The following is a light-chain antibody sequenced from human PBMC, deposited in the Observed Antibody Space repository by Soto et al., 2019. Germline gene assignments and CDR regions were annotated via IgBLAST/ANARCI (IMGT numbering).Light chain of an antibody. CDR3: AAWDDDLHVWL. CDR1: DSNIGSTA. Sequence: QSVLTQPRSVSATPGQGVTLSCYGGDSNIGSTAVNWYQQVPGTAPKLLIYSSNQRPSGVPDRISGSKSGTSASLAISGLQSEDEADYYCAAWDDDLHVWLFGGGTKLTVL. J-gene: IGLJ2*01. CDR2: SSN. V-gene: IGLV1-44*01.